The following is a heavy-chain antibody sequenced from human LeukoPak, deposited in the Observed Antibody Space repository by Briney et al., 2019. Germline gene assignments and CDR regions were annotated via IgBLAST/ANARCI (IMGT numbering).Heavy chain of an antibody. J-gene: IGHJ4*02. CDR3: ATSLVVPAAIEY. V-gene: IGHV1-24*01. CDR1: GYTLTELS. Sequence: ASVKVSCKVYGYTLTELSMHWVRQAPGKGLEWMGGFDPEDGETIYAQKFQGRVTMTEDTSTDTAYMELSSLRSEDTAVYYCATSLVVPAAIEYWGQGTLVTVSS. CDR2: FDPEDGET. D-gene: IGHD2-2*02.